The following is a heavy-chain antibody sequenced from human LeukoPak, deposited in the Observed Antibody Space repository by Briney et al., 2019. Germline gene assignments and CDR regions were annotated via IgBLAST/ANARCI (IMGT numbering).Heavy chain of an antibody. J-gene: IGHJ4*02. D-gene: IGHD4-17*01. V-gene: IGHV1-2*02. CDR1: GYTFTGYY. CDR2: INPNGGGT. Sequence: ASVKLSCKASGYTFTGYYMHWVRQAPGQGLEWVGWINPNGGGTYYAQKFQGRVTMTRDTSISTAYMELSRLRADDTAVYYCARELRGEWGQGTLVTVSS. CDR3: ARELRGE.